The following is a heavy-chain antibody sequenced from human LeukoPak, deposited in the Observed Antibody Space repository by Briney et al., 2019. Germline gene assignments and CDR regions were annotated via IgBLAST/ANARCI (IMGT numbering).Heavy chain of an antibody. Sequence: GASVKVSCKASGYTFTGYYMHWVRQAPGQGLEWMGWISAYNGNTNYAQKLQGRVTMTTDTSTSTAYMELRSLRSDDTAVYYCARDAYEYYFDYWGQGTLVTVSS. D-gene: IGHD5-12*01. CDR2: ISAYNGNT. J-gene: IGHJ4*02. V-gene: IGHV1-18*04. CDR3: ARDAYEYYFDY. CDR1: GYTFTGYY.